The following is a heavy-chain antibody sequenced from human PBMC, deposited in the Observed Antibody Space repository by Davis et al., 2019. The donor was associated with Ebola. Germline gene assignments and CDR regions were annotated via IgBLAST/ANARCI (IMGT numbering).Heavy chain of an antibody. CDR2: IYPGDSDT. Sequence: GESLKISCKGSGYSFTSYWIGWVRQMPGKGLEWMGIIYPGDSDTRYSPSFQGQVTISADKSISTAYLQWSGLKASDTAMYYCARRVATSFWYFDLWGRGTLVTVSS. CDR1: GYSFTSYW. J-gene: IGHJ2*01. CDR3: ARRVATSFWYFDL. V-gene: IGHV5-51*01. D-gene: IGHD5-12*01.